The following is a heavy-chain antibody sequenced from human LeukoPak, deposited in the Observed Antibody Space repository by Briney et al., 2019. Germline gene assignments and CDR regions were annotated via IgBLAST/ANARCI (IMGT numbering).Heavy chain of an antibody. V-gene: IGHV1-8*02. J-gene: IGHJ4*02. CDR1: GGTSNSHA. Sequence: PGASVKVSCKASGGTSNSHAISWVRQAAGQGLEWMGWMNPNSGNTGYAQKFQGRVTMTRNISISTAYMELSSLKSEDTAMYYCARGTGYGSGSRDYWGQGTLVTVSS. D-gene: IGHD3-10*01. CDR3: ARGTGYGSGSRDY. CDR2: MNPNSGNT.